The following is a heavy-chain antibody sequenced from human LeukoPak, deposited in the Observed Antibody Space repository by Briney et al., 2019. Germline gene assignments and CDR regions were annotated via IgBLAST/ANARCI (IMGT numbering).Heavy chain of an antibody. D-gene: IGHD5-24*01. J-gene: IGHJ4*02. Sequence: GESLKISCKGSGYSFASYWIGWVRLMPGKGLEGMGIIYPRDSDTRYSPSFQGQVTISADKSISTAYLQWSSLKASDTAMYYCARQDGRALYYFDYWGQGALVTVSS. V-gene: IGHV5-51*01. CDR2: IYPRDSDT. CDR3: ARQDGRALYYFDY. CDR1: GYSFASYW.